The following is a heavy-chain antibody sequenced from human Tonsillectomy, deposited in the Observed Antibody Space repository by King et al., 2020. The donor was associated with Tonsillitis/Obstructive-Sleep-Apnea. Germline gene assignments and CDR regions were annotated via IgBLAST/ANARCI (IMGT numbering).Heavy chain of an antibody. CDR1: GFTFSSYG. CDR2: IWYDGSNK. J-gene: IGHJ6*02. CDR3: ARGKRTYYGLDV. Sequence: VQLQESGGGVVQPGRSLRLSCAASGFTFSSYGMHWVRPAPGKGLEWVAIIWYDGSNKYYADSVKGRFTISRDNSKNTLYLQMNSLRAEDTAVYYCARGKRTYYGLDVWGQGTTVTVSS. V-gene: IGHV3-33*01. D-gene: IGHD1-1*01.